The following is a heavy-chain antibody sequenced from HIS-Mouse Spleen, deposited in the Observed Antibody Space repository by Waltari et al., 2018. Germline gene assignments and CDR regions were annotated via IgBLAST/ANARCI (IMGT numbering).Heavy chain of an antibody. V-gene: IGHV3-30*18. CDR1: GFTFSSVV. CDR3: AKDRGSPLYFDY. CDR2: ISYDGSNK. Sequence: QVQLVESGGCVVQPGRSLIPSCPASGFTFSSVVMHWVRQAPGKGVEWVAVISYDGSNKYYADSVKGRFTISRDNSKNTLYLQMNSLRAEDTAVYYCAKDRGSPLYFDYWGQGTLVTVSS. D-gene: IGHD1-26*01. J-gene: IGHJ4*02.